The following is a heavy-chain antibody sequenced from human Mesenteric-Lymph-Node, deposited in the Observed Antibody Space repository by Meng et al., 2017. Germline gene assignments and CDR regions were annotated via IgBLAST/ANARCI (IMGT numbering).Heavy chain of an antibody. CDR3: ARDHDSYGMDV. V-gene: IGHV4-59*01. CDR1: GGSISSYY. J-gene: IGHJ6*02. Sequence: GSLRLSCTVSGGSISSYYWSWIRQPPGKGLEWIGYIYYSGSTNYNPSLKSRVTISVDTSKNQFSLKLSSVTAADTAEYYCARDHDSYGMDVWGQGTTVTVSS. D-gene: IGHD3-3*01. CDR2: IYYSGST.